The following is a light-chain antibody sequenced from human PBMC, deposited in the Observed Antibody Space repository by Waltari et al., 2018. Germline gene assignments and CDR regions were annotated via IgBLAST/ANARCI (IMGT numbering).Light chain of an antibody. CDR2: KVS. CDR1: QSLVHSDGNTY. V-gene: IGKV2-30*02. CDR3: MQGTHWPPWT. J-gene: IGKJ1*01. Sequence: DVVMTQSPLSLPVTLGQPASIPCTSSQSLVHSDGNTYLSWFQQRPGQSPRRLIYKVSNRDSGVPDRFSGSGSGTDFTLKISRVEAEDVGVYYCMQGTHWPPWTFGQGTKVEIQ.